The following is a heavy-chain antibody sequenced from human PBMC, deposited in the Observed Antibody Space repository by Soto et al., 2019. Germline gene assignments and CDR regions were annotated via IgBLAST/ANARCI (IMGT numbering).Heavy chain of an antibody. CDR2: IYYSGST. J-gene: IGHJ6*03. D-gene: IGHD5-12*01. CDR1: GGSISSYY. V-gene: IGHV4-59*01. CDR3: ARGGGYSGYDLSYYYYYYMDV. Sequence: SETLSLTCTVSGGSISSYYWSWIRQPPGKGLEWIGYIYYSGSTNYNPSLKSRVTISVDTSKNQFSLKLSSVTAADTAVYYCARGGGYSGYDLSYYYYYYMDVWGKGTTVTVSS.